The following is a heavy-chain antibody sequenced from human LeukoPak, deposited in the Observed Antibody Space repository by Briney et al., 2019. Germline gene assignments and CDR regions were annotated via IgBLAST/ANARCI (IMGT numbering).Heavy chain of an antibody. CDR3: AKYCRSTSCDTGHPYYFDY. D-gene: IGHD2-2*02. CDR2: ISGSGGST. CDR1: GFTFSSYA. V-gene: IGHV3-23*01. J-gene: IGHJ4*02. Sequence: GGSLRLSCAASGFTFSSYAMSWVRQAPGKGLEWVSAISGSGGSTYYADSVKGRFTISRDNSKNTLYLQMNSLRAEDTAVYYCAKYCRSTSCDTGHPYYFDYWGQGTLVTVS.